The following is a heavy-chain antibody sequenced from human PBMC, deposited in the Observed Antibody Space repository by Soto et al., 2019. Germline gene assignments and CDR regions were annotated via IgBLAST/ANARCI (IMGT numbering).Heavy chain of an antibody. CDR1: GDSISSGDYY. CDR2: IYYSGNT. Sequence: SETLSLTCTVSGDSISSGDYYWSWIRQPPGKGLEWIGCIYYSGNTYYNPSLKRRFSISVDTSKNQFSLQLSSVTVADTAVYYCARASPPFDYWGQGTLVTVSS. V-gene: IGHV4-30-4*01. J-gene: IGHJ4*02. CDR3: ARASPPFDY.